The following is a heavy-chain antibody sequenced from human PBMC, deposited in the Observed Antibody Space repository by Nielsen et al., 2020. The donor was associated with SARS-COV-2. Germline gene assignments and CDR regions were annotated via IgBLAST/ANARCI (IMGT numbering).Heavy chain of an antibody. CDR3: ARRGFLEWLLYYYYYMDV. V-gene: IGHV4-4*02. D-gene: IGHD3-3*01. CDR1: GGSISSSNW. Sequence: GSLRLSCAVSGGSISSSNWWSWVRQPPGKGLEWIGEIYHSGSTNYNPSLKSRVTISVDKSKNQFSLKLSSVTAADTAVYYCARRGFLEWLLYYYYYMDVWGKGTTVTVSS. J-gene: IGHJ6*03. CDR2: IYHSGST.